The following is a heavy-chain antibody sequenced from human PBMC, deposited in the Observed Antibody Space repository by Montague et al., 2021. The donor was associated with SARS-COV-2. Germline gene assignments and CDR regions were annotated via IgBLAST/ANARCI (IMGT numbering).Heavy chain of an antibody. V-gene: IGHV4-59*01. D-gene: IGHD3-10*01. J-gene: IGHJ4*02. Sequence: SETLSLTCSVSGGSICSYYWSWLRQPPGKGLEWIGHIHYSGSTTYSPSFKSRVTIPIDTPKNQFSLRLISVTAADTAVYYCARSLDPSGSYYLHFWGQGTLVTVSS. CDR3: ARSLDPSGSYYLHF. CDR2: IHYSGST. CDR1: GGSICSYY.